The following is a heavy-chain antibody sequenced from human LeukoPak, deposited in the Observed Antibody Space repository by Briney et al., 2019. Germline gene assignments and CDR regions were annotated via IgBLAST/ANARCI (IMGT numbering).Heavy chain of an antibody. Sequence: SETLSLTCAVYGGSFSGYYWSWIRQPPGKGLEWIGEINHSGSTNYNPPLKSRVTISVDTSKNQFSLKLSSVTAADTAVYYCARGRRRSDYWGQGTLVTVSS. CDR3: ARGRRRSDY. CDR2: INHSGST. CDR1: GGSFSGYY. J-gene: IGHJ4*02. V-gene: IGHV4-34*01.